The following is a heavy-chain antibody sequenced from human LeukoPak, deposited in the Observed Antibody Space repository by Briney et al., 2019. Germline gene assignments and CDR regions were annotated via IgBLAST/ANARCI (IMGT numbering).Heavy chain of an antibody. V-gene: IGHV2-5*02. CDR2: IYWDDDK. CDR1: GFSLSTSGVG. Sequence: SGPTLVNPTQTLTLTCTFSGFSLSTSGVGVGWIRQPPGKALEWLALIYWDDDKRYSPSLKSRLTITKDTSKNQVVLTMTNMDPVDTATYYCAHRRETHPEIPSPWLWFDPWGQGTLVTVSS. CDR3: AHRRETHPEIPSPWLWFDP. J-gene: IGHJ5*02. D-gene: IGHD5-24*01.